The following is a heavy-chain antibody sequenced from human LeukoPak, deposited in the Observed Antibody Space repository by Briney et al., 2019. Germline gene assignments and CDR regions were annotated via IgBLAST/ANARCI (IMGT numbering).Heavy chain of an antibody. D-gene: IGHD3-22*01. CDR2: IYYSGST. CDR3: ARTGGGYYDSSGYYSYYYYYYMDV. V-gene: IGHV4-59*01. J-gene: IGHJ6*03. Sequence: SETLSLTCTVSGGSISSYYWSWIRQPPGKGLEWIGYIYYSGSTNYSPSLKSRVTISVDTSKNQFSLKLSSVTAAGTAVYYCARTGGGYYDSSGYYSYYYYYYMDVWGKGTTVTVSS. CDR1: GGSISSYY.